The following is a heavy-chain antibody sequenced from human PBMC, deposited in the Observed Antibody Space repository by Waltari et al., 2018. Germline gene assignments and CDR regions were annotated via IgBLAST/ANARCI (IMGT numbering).Heavy chain of an antibody. CDR3: ARVWFHSGFDF. V-gene: IGHV1-2*02. Sequence: QVQLVQSGPAVKKPGASVKVSGKTPGYTTGNYIHWVRQAPGQGLEWLGLINPNSGGTDYAEKFQDRVTLTRDTSISTVYMELSSLRSDDSAVYYCARVWFHSGFDFWGQGTLVAVTS. CDR2: INPNSGGT. CDR1: GYTTGNY. J-gene: IGHJ4*02. D-gene: IGHD1-26*01.